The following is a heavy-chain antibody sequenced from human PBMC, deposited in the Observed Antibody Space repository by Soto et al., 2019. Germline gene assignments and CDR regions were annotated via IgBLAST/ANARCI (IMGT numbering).Heavy chain of an antibody. CDR2: IYRTGST. J-gene: IGHJ4*02. CDR3: DSRDQGTSADY. CDR1: GGSFTSNNW. Sequence: PSETLSLTCAVSGGSFTSNNWWTWVRQPPGQGLEWIGEIYRTGSTNYNPSLKSRVTISLDKSENQFSLKVTSLTAADTAVYYCDSRDQGTSADYWGQGTLVTVYS. V-gene: IGHV4-4*02. D-gene: IGHD1-7*01.